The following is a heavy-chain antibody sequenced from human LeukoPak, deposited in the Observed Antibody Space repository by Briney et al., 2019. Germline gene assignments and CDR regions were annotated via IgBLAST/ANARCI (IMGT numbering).Heavy chain of an antibody. V-gene: IGHV3-30*02. CDR3: AKDFSSSPPPYYYYYYMDV. J-gene: IGHJ6*03. D-gene: IGHD6-6*01. Sequence: GGSLRLSCAASGFTFTSYGMHWVRQAPGKGLEWVAVVWFDGTKKYYADSVKGRFTISRDNSKNTLYLQMNSLRAEDTAVYYCAKDFSSSPPPYYYYYYMDVWGKGTTVTVSS. CDR2: VWFDGTKK. CDR1: GFTFTSYG.